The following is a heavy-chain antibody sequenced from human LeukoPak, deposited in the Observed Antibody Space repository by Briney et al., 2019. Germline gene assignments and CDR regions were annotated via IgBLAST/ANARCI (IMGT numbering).Heavy chain of an antibody. Sequence: SETLSLTCTVSGYSISSGYLWGWIRQPPGKGLEWVVSTYHGGTTYSNPSLKSRVIISEDTSKNQFSLKLSSVTAADTAVYYCARGSGDWTYYFDYWGQGTLVTVSS. CDR2: TYHGGTT. J-gene: IGHJ4*02. CDR3: ARGSGDWTYYFDY. D-gene: IGHD2-21*02. CDR1: GYSISSGYL. V-gene: IGHV4-38-2*02.